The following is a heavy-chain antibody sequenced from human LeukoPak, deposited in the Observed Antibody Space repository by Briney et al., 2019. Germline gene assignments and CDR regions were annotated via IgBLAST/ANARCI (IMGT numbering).Heavy chain of an antibody. V-gene: IGHV3-48*01. J-gene: IGHJ6*03. CDR1: GFTFSSYS. CDR3: ARGTWGGYSSGLNYYYMDV. D-gene: IGHD2-2*03. CDR2: ITSSSSII. Sequence: GGSLRLSCAASGFTFSSYSMNWVRQAPGKGLEWISYITSSSSIIYYADFVKGRFTISRDNAKNSLFLQMNSLRAEDTAVYFCARGTWGGYSSGLNYYYMDVWGKGTTVTVSS.